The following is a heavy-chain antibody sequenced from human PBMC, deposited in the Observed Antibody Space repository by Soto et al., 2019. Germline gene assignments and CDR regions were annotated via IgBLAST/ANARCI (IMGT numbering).Heavy chain of an antibody. CDR1: GGSISSGGYS. Sequence: QLQLQESGSGLVKPSQTLSLTCAVSGGSISSGGYSWSWIRQPPGKGLEWIGYIYHSGSTYCNPSLKSRVTISLDRSKNQFSLKLSSVTAADTAVYYCARDFCTGGDCHLDYWGQGTLVTVSS. CDR3: ARDFCTGGDCHLDY. V-gene: IGHV4-30-2*01. J-gene: IGHJ4*02. CDR2: IYHSGST. D-gene: IGHD2-21*02.